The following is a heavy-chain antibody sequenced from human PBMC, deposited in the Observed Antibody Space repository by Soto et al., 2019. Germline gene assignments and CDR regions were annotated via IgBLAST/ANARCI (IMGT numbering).Heavy chain of an antibody. CDR3: ARMIGIWGSGSPNWFDP. CDR1: GGSFSGYY. Sequence: ETLSLTCAVYGGSFSGYYWSWIRQPPGKGLEWIGEINHSGSTNYNPSLNSRVTISVDTSKNQFSLKLSSVTAADTAVYYCARMIGIWGSGSPNWFDPWGQGTLVTVSS. J-gene: IGHJ5*02. D-gene: IGHD3-10*01. CDR2: INHSGST. V-gene: IGHV4-34*01.